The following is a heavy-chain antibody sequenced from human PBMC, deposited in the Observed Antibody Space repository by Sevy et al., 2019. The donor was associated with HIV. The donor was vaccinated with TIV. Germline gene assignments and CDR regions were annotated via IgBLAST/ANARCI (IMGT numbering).Heavy chain of an antibody. V-gene: IGHV6-1*01. Sequence: QSQTLSLTCAISGDSVSSNSAAWNWIRQSPSRGLEWLGRTYYRSKWYNDYAVSVKSRITINPDTSKNQFSLQLNSVTPEDTAEYYCARDMESYYDSSGYYSPFDYWGQGTLVTVSS. CDR1: GDSVSSNSAA. CDR2: TYYRSKWYN. J-gene: IGHJ4*02. CDR3: ARDMESYYDSSGYYSPFDY. D-gene: IGHD3-22*01.